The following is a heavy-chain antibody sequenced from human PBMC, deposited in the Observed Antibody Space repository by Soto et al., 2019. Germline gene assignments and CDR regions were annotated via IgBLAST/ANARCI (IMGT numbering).Heavy chain of an antibody. J-gene: IGHJ4*01. Sequence: RLSCAASGFTVSSNYMSWVRQAPGKGLEWVSVIYSGGSTYYADSVKSRVTISVDTSKNPFYLNLSSVTAADTAVYFCVTEVGRGREGWGQGTLVTVSS. V-gene: IGHV3-53*01. D-gene: IGHD1-26*01. CDR2: IYSGGST. CDR1: GFTVSSNY. CDR3: VTEVGRGREG.